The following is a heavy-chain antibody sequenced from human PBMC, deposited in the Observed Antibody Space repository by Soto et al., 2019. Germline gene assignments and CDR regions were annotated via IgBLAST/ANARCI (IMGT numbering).Heavy chain of an antibody. CDR3: ARVTIFGVVIIVDYGMDV. V-gene: IGHV3-66*01. CDR1: GFTVSSNY. D-gene: IGHD3-3*01. CDR2: IYSGGST. J-gene: IGHJ6*02. Sequence: GGSLRLSCAASGFTVSSNYMSWVRQAPGKGLEWVSVIYSGGSTYYADSVKGRFNISRDNSKNTLYLQMNSLRAEDTAVYYFARVTIFGVVIIVDYGMDVWGQGTTVTVSS.